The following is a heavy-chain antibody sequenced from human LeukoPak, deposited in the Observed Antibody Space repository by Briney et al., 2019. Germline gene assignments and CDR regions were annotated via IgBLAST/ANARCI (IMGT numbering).Heavy chain of an antibody. V-gene: IGHV3-23*01. CDR2: ISGSGGST. D-gene: IGHD3-10*01. J-gene: IGHJ4*02. CDR3: AKDVNYLWFGELSPGPGDY. CDR1: GFTFSSYG. Sequence: GGSLRLSCAASGFTFSSYGMSWVRQAPGKGLEWVSAISGSGGSTYYADSVKGRFTISRDNSKNTLYLQMNSLRAEDTAVYYCAKDVNYLWFGELSPGPGDYWGQGTLVTVSS.